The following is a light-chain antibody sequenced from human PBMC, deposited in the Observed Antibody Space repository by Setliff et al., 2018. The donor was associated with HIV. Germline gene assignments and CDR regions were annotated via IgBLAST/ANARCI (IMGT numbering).Light chain of an antibody. CDR2: EVS. CDR1: SSDVGTYNL. J-gene: IGLJ1*01. Sequence: QSVLTQPASVSGSPGQSITISRTGTSSDVGTYNLVSWYQQHPGKAPKLMIYEVSKRPSGVSNRFSGSKSANAASLTISGLQADDEADYYCCSYAGSSTPYVFGTGTKVTVL. CDR3: CSYAGSSTPYV. V-gene: IGLV2-23*02.